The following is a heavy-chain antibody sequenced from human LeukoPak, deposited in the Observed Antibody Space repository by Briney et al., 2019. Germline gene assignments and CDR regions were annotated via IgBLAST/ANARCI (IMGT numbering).Heavy chain of an antibody. D-gene: IGHD3-22*01. CDR3: AKANYYDSSGYYENLDY. CDR2: ITGSGGST. J-gene: IGHJ4*02. CDR1: GFTFSSNT. V-gene: IGHV3-23*01. Sequence: PGGSLRLSCAASGFTFSSNTMSWVRQAPGKGLEWVSAITGSGGSTYRADSVKGRFTISRDNSKNTLYLQMNRLRAEDTAVYYCAKANYYDSSGYYENLDYGGQGTLVTVSS.